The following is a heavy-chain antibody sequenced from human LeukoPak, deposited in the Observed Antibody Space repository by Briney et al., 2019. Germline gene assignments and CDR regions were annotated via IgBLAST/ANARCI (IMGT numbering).Heavy chain of an antibody. CDR3: ARLSSSWYQDWYFDL. J-gene: IGHJ2*01. V-gene: IGHV4-39*07. Sequence: SQTLSLTCTVSGESISNSRHYWGWIRQPPGKGLEWIGTLYYSGSTYYNPSLKSRVTISVDTSKSQLSLKLSSLTAADTAVYYCARLSSSWYQDWYFDLWGRGTLVTVSS. CDR2: LYYSGST. D-gene: IGHD6-13*01. CDR1: GESISNSRHY.